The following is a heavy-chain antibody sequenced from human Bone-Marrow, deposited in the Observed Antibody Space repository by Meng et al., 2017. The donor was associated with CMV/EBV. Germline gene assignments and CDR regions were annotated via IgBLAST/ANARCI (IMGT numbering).Heavy chain of an antibody. Sequence: GGSLRLSCAAAGFTFSSYAMHWVRQAPGKGLEWVAVISYDGSNKYYAASVKGRFTISRDNSKNTLYLQMSSLRAEDTAVYYCARGRPVYYYDSSVDWYFDLWGRGTLVTVSS. D-gene: IGHD3-22*01. V-gene: IGHV3-30*04. CDR2: ISYDGSNK. CDR1: GFTFSSYA. CDR3: ARGRPVYYYDSSVDWYFDL. J-gene: IGHJ2*01.